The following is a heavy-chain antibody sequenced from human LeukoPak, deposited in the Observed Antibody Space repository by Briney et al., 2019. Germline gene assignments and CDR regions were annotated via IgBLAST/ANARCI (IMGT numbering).Heavy chain of an antibody. D-gene: IGHD3-16*01. Sequence: GGSLRLSCAASEFTFGSYSMNWVRQAPGKGLEWVAVIWYDGSNKYYADSVKGRFTISRDNSKNTLYLQMDSLRVEDTAVHYCAKVTGGDMITYGGVDYWGQGTLVTVSS. V-gene: IGHV3-33*06. CDR3: AKVTGGDMITYGGVDY. J-gene: IGHJ4*02. CDR1: EFTFGSYS. CDR2: IWYDGSNK.